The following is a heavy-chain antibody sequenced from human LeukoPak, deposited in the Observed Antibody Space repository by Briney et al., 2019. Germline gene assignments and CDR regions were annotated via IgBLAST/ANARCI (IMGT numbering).Heavy chain of an antibody. J-gene: IGHJ4*02. V-gene: IGHV1-2*02. Sequence: ASVKVSCKASGYTFTGYYMHWVRQAPGQGLEWMGWINPNSGGTNYAQKFQGRVTMTRDTSISSAYMELSRLRSDDTAVYYCARGVVVPAAIVLYPHYYFDYWGQGTLVTVSS. CDR3: ARGVVVPAAIVLYPHYYFDY. D-gene: IGHD2-2*01. CDR2: INPNSGGT. CDR1: GYTFTGYY.